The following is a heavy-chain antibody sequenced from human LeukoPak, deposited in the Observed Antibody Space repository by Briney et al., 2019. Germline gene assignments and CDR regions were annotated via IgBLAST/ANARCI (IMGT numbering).Heavy chain of an antibody. J-gene: IGHJ4*02. CDR2: ISSSSSYI. CDR1: GFTFSSYS. D-gene: IGHD6-6*01. CDR3: ARALIGSSSFDY. V-gene: IGHV3-21*01. Sequence: GGSLRLSCAASGFTFSSYSMNWVRQAPGKGLEWVSSISSSSSYIYYADSVKGRFTISRDNAKNSLYLQMNSLRAEDTAVYYCARALIGSSSFDYWGQGTLVTVSS.